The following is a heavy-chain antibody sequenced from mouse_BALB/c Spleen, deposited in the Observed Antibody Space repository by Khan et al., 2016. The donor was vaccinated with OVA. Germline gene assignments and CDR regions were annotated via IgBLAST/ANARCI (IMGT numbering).Heavy chain of an antibody. CDR2: ILPGSGST. CDR3: ARGGYNPAMDY. V-gene: IGHV1-9*01. J-gene: IGHJ4*01. Sequence: QVQLKQSGAELMQPGASVTISCKATGYTFSMYWIEWVKQRPGHGLEWIGDILPGSGSTNNNEKFKGKATFTADTSSNTAYMQLSSLTSEDSAVYYCARGGYNPAMDYWGQGTSGTVSS. CDR1: GYTFSMYW. D-gene: IGHD1-3*01.